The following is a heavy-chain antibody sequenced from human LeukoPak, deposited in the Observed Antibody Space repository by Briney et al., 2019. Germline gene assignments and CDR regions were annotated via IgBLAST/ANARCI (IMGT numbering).Heavy chain of an antibody. J-gene: IGHJ4*02. D-gene: IGHD1-14*01. CDR2: IDWDDDK. CDR3: ARIRDSAEFDY. CDR1: GGSVSSYSC. V-gene: IGHV2-70*11. Sequence: TLSLTCTVSGGSVSSYSCSWIRQPPGKALEWLARIDWDDDKYYSTSLKTRLTISKDTSKNQVVLAMTNMDPVDTATYYCARIRDSAEFDYWGQGTLVTVSS.